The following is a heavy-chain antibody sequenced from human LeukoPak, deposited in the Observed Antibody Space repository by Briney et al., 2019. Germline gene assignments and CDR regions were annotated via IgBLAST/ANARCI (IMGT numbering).Heavy chain of an antibody. CDR1: GFTFSSYE. Sequence: GGSLTLSCAASGFTFSSYEMNWVRQAPGKGLEWVSYISSSGNTIYYADSVKGRFTTSRDNAKNSLSLQLNSLRVEDTAVYYCARGHYDVLAASYKWTPDYWGQGTLVTVSS. J-gene: IGHJ4*02. CDR3: ARGHYDVLAASYKWTPDY. D-gene: IGHD3-9*01. V-gene: IGHV3-48*03. CDR2: ISSSGNTI.